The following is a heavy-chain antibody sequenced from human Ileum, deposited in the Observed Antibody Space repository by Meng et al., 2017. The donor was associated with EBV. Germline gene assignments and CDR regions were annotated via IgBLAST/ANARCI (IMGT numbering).Heavy chain of an antibody. CDR1: GGAISSGDYY. V-gene: IGHV4-30-4*01. CDR3: ARGYYDSSGYGYWYFDL. CDR2: IYYSGST. Sequence: VQLQQAGPGLVKPSQTLPLTCTVSGGAISSGDYYWSWIRQPPGKGLEWIGYIYYSGSTYYNPSLKSRVTISVDTSKNQFSLKLSSVTAADTAVYYCARGYYDSSGYGYWYFDLWGRGTLVTVSS. D-gene: IGHD3-22*01. J-gene: IGHJ2*01.